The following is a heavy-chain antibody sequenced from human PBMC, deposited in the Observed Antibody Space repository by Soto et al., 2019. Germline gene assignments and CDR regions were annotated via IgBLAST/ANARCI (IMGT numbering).Heavy chain of an antibody. D-gene: IGHD1-1*01. V-gene: IGHV3-7*01. CDR2: IIQDASVK. CDR3: ATHLEDVTTIDS. Sequence: GSLRLSCAASGFTFSSYGMHWVRQAPGKGLEWVASIIQDASVKHYVDSVEGRFTISRDNAKGSLYLQMNGLSADDTAVYYCATHLEDVTTIDSWGQGTLVTVSA. J-gene: IGHJ5*01. CDR1: GFTFSSYG.